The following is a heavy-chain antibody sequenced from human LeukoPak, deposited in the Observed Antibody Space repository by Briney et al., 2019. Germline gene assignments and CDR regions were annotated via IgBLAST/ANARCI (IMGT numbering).Heavy chain of an antibody. CDR2: ISYDGSNK. V-gene: IGHV3-30*18. Sequence: GGSLRLSCAASGFTFSSYGMHWVRQAPGKGLEWVAVISYDGSNKYYADSVKCRFTISRDNSKNTLYLQMNSLRAEDTAVYYCAKFGAAQDYWGQGTLVTVSS. CDR1: GFTFSSYG. D-gene: IGHD3-10*01. J-gene: IGHJ4*02. CDR3: AKFGAAQDY.